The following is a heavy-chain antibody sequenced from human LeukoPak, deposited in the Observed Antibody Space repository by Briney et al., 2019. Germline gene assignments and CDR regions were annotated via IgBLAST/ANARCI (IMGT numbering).Heavy chain of an antibody. CDR2: IYYTGST. D-gene: IGHD1-26*01. CDR1: GASVSGGTYY. J-gene: IGHJ4*02. Sequence: SETLSLTCSVSGASVSGGTYYWGWIRQPPGKGPEWIGSIYYTGSTYDNPSLKSRVTISVDTSKNQFSLKLSSVTAADTAVYYCARRGGSGRAFDYWGQGTLVTVSS. CDR3: ARRGGSGRAFDY. V-gene: IGHV4-39*01.